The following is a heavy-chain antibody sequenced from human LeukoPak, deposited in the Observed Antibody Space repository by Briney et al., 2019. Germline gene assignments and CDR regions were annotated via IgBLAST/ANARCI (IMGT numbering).Heavy chain of an antibody. V-gene: IGHV4-34*01. CDR3: ARGLEGDAD. CDR2: IYHSGST. Sequence: SETLSLTCAVYGGSFSGYYWSWIRQPPGKGLEWIGYIYHSGSTYYNPSLKSRVTISVDRSKNQFSLKLSSVTAADTAVYYCARGLEGDADWGQGTLVTVSS. D-gene: IGHD2-21*02. J-gene: IGHJ4*02. CDR1: GGSFSGYY.